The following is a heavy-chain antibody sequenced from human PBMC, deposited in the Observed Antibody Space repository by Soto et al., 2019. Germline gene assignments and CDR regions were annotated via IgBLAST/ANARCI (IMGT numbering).Heavy chain of an antibody. J-gene: IGHJ4*02. V-gene: IGHV4-31*03. CDR3: ARTQNIVVVTATGFDY. CDR2: IYYTGSA. Sequence: SETLSLTCTVSGGSISSGGHYWTWIRRHPGKGLEWIGYIYYTGSAYYNPSLKTRLTLSVDTSRSQFSLKLSSVTPADSAVYYCARTQNIVVVTATGFDYWGQGTLVTVSS. D-gene: IGHD2-21*02. CDR1: GGSISSGGHY.